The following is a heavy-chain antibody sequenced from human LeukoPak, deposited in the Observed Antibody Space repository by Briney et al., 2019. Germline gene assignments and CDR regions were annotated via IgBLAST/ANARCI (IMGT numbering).Heavy chain of an antibody. D-gene: IGHD3-22*01. CDR3: AKDDSSGYYSLDYFDY. J-gene: IGHJ4*02. CDR1: EFTFSSYA. Sequence: GGSLRLSCAASEFTFSSYAMSWVRQAPGKGLEWVSVISGSGGGTYYADSVKGRFTISRDNSKNTLYLQMNSLRAEDTAVYYCAKDDSSGYYSLDYFDYWGQGTLVTVSS. CDR2: ISGSGGGT. V-gene: IGHV3-23*01.